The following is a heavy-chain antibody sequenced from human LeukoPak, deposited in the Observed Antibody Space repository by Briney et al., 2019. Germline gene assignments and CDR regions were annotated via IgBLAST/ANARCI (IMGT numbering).Heavy chain of an antibody. CDR2: ISGSYGGT. Sequence: GGSLRLSCAASGFTLSSHAMTWVRQAPGKGLEWVSGISGSYGGTYYADSVQGRFIISRDNSKNTLYLQMNSLRAEDTAVYYCARVDCSSTSCYAYYYYMDVWGKGTTVTVSS. J-gene: IGHJ6*03. V-gene: IGHV3-23*01. CDR1: GFTLSSHA. CDR3: ARVDCSSTSCYAYYYYMDV. D-gene: IGHD2-2*01.